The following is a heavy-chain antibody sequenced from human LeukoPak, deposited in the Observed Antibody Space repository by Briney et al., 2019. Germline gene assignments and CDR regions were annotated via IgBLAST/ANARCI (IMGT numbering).Heavy chain of an antibody. D-gene: IGHD6-13*01. CDR2: ISSSSSTI. J-gene: IGHJ4*02. Sequence: GGSLRLSRAASGFTFSSYSMNWVRQAPGKGLEWVSYISSSSSTIYYADSVKGRFTISRDNSKNTLYLQMNSLRAEDTAVYYCATTGYSSRNYWGQGTLVTVSS. V-gene: IGHV3-48*01. CDR1: GFTFSSYS. CDR3: ATTGYSSRNY.